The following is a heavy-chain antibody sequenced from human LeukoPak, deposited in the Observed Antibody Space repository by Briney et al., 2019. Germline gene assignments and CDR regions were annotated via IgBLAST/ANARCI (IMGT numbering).Heavy chain of an antibody. CDR3: AKSGSIWYYFDY. J-gene: IGHJ4*02. Sequence: GGSLRLSCAASTFTFSNYAMHWVRQAPGKGLAWVTVISYDGRNKYYADSVKGRFTISRDNSKNTLYLQMNSLRAEDTAVYYCAKSGSIWYYFDYWGQGTLVTVSS. V-gene: IGHV3-30-3*02. CDR1: TFTFSNYA. D-gene: IGHD6-13*01. CDR2: ISYDGRNK.